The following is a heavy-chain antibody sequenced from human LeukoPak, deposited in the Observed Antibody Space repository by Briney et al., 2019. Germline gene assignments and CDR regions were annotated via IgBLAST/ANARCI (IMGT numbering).Heavy chain of an antibody. Sequence: PSETLSLTCAVYGGSFSGYYWSWIRQPPGKGLEWIGYVYYSGSTNYNPSLKTRVTISVDTSKNQFSLKLTSVTAADTAVYYCARDRRYYDTRGSPLGWFDPWGQGTLVTVSS. CDR2: VYYSGST. V-gene: IGHV4-59*01. J-gene: IGHJ5*02. CDR3: ARDRRYYDTRGSPLGWFDP. D-gene: IGHD3-22*01. CDR1: GGSFSGYY.